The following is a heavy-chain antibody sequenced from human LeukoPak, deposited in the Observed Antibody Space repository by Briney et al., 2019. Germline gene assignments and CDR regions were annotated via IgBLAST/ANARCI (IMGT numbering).Heavy chain of an antibody. CDR1: GGTFSSYA. Sequence: SVTVSCKASGGTFSSYAISWVRQAPGQGLEWMGRIIPILGIINYAQKFQGRVTITADKSTSTAYMELSSLRSEDTAVYYCARCPKSYYDNRGYYYDAQIDYWGQGTLVTVSS. D-gene: IGHD3-22*01. V-gene: IGHV1-69*04. J-gene: IGHJ4*02. CDR2: IIPILGII. CDR3: ARCPKSYYDNRGYYYDAQIDY.